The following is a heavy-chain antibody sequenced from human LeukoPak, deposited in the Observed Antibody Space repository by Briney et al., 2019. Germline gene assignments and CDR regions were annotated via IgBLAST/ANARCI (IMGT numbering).Heavy chain of an antibody. J-gene: IGHJ4*02. D-gene: IGHD3-16*02. V-gene: IGHV4-59*01. CDR2: IYYSGST. CDR3: ARAVVLPRYYFDY. CDR1: GGSISSYY. Sequence: SETLSLTCTVSGGSISSYYWSWIRQPPGKGLEWIGYIYYSGSTNYNPSLKSRVTTSVDTSKNQFSLKLSSVTAADTAVYYCARAVVLPRYYFDYWGQGTLVTVSS.